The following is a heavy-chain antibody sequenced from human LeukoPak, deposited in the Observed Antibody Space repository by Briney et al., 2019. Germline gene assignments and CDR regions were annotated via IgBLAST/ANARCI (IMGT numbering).Heavy chain of an antibody. J-gene: IGHJ5*02. V-gene: IGHV1-46*01. CDR2: INPGGGST. CDR1: GYTFTNYY. Sequence: ASVKVSCKASGYTFTNYYMHWVRQAPGQGLEWMGIINPGGGSTSYAQKFQGRVTMTRDTSTSTAYMELSSLRSEDTAVYYCAILYGSFAPWGQGTLVTVSS. CDR3: AILYGSFAP. D-gene: IGHD4-17*01.